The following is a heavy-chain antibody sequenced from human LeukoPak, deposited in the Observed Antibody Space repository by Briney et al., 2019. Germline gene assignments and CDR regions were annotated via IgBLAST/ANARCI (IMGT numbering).Heavy chain of an antibody. D-gene: IGHD3-16*01. Sequence: GRSLRLSCAASGFTFSSYGMHWVRQAPGKGLEWVAVIWYDGSNKYYADSVKGRFTISRDNSKNKLSLQMNSLRPEDSAIYYCARFWDYYGMDVWGQGTTVIVSS. CDR3: ARFWDYYGMDV. CDR1: GFTFSSYG. J-gene: IGHJ6*02. CDR2: IWYDGSNK. V-gene: IGHV3-33*01.